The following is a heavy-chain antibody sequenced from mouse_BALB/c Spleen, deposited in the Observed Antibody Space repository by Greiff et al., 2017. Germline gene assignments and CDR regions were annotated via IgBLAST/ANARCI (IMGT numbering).Heavy chain of an antibody. V-gene: IGHV14-1*02. CDR2: IDPENGNT. D-gene: IGHD1-3*01. J-gene: IGHJ4*01. CDR3: ARGVYHYYAMDY. Sequence: VQLQQSGAELVRPGALVKLSCKASGFNIKDYYMHWVKQRPEQGLEWIGWIDPENGNTIYDPKFQGKASITADTSSNTAYLQLSSLTSEDTAVYYCARGVYHYYAMDYWGQGTSVTVSS. CDR1: GFNIKDYY.